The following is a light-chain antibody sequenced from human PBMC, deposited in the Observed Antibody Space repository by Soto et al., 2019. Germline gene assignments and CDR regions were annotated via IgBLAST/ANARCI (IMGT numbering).Light chain of an antibody. Sequence: EIVMTQSPAILSVSPGERATLSCRASQSISRNLAWYQQKPGQAPRLLIYAASTRATGLPARFSGSGSGTEFTLTISSLQSEDFAVYSCQQYNNRPLTFGQGTKVDIK. CDR2: AAS. CDR1: QSISRN. V-gene: IGKV3-15*01. J-gene: IGKJ1*01. CDR3: QQYNNRPLT.